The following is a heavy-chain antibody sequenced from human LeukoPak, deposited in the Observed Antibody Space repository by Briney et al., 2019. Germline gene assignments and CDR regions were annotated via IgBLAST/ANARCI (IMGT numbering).Heavy chain of an antibody. Sequence: KASETLSLTCTVYGGSFSGYYWSWIRQPPGKGLEWIGEINHSGSTNYNPSLKSRVTISVDTSKNQFSLKLSSVTAADTAVYYCARKVYTRTNWFDPWGQGALVTVSS. V-gene: IGHV4-34*01. J-gene: IGHJ5*02. CDR3: ARKVYTRTNWFDP. CDR1: GGSFSGYY. CDR2: INHSGST. D-gene: IGHD2-8*01.